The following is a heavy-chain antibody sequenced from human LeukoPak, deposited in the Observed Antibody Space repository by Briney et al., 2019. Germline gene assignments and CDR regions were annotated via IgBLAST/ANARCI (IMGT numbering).Heavy chain of an antibody. Sequence: GGSLRLSCATSGFTFSAYVMTWVRQAPGKGLEWVSTISASGHNTYYADSVKGRFTISRDISKNTLYLQMDSLRADDTAVYFCATCGCASCYVPWLDPWGQGTLVTVSS. V-gene: IGHV3-23*01. CDR2: ISASGHNT. CDR1: GFTFSAYV. D-gene: IGHD2-2*01. J-gene: IGHJ5*02. CDR3: ATCGCASCYVPWLDP.